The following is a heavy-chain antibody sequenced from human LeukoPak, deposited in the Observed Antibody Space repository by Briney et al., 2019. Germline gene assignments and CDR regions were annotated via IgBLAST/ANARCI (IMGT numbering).Heavy chain of an antibody. CDR3: ARHGSLWFGGDQPYYFDY. V-gene: IGHV3-21*01. Sequence: PGGSLRLSCAASGFTFSSYSMNWVRQAPGKGLEWVSSISSSSSYIYYADSVKGRFTISRDNAKNSLYLQMNSLRAEDTAVYYCARHGSLWFGGDQPYYFDYWGQGALVTDSS. CDR2: ISSSSSYI. CDR1: GFTFSSYS. D-gene: IGHD3-10*01. J-gene: IGHJ4*02.